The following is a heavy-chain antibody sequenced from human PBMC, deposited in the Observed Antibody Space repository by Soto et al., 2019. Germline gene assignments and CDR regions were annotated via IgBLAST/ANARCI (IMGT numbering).Heavy chain of an antibody. D-gene: IGHD6-19*01. Sequence: GGSLRLSCAASGFTFSSYSMNWVRQAPGKGLEWVSSISSSSSYIYYADSVKGRFTISRDNAKNSLYLQMNSLRAEDTAVYYCARGEYSSGWYGTRDYYGMDVWGQGTTVTVSS. V-gene: IGHV3-21*01. CDR2: ISSSSSYI. CDR1: GFTFSSYS. J-gene: IGHJ6*02. CDR3: ARGEYSSGWYGTRDYYGMDV.